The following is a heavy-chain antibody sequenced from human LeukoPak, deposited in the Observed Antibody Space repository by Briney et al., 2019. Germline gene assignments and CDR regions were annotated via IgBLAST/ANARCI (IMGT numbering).Heavy chain of an antibody. CDR1: GGSISNSGGLS. J-gene: IGHJ4*02. CDR2: NYYRGST. D-gene: IGHD2-15*01. Sequence: SETMSLTCTVSGGSISNSGGLSWTGIRKHPGAGLKCIRFNYYRGSTYYNPSLKSRVSMSVDTSRSQFSLRLTSVTDEDTAVYYCARISQSSGGFYYWGQGTLVTVSS. V-gene: IGHV4-31*02. CDR3: ARISQSSGGFYY.